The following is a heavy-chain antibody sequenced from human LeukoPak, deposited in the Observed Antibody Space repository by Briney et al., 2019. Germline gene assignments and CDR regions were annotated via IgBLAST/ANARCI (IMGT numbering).Heavy chain of an antibody. CDR3: AKDSEQWLVGGWFDP. CDR1: GFTFSSYS. D-gene: IGHD6-19*01. Sequence: GGSLRLSCAASGFTFSSYSMNWVRQAPGKGLEWVSVISGSDSSTYYADSVKGRFTISRDNSKNTLYLQMNSLRAEDTAVYYCAKDSEQWLVGGWFDPWGQGTLVTVSS. CDR2: ISGSDSST. V-gene: IGHV3-23*01. J-gene: IGHJ5*02.